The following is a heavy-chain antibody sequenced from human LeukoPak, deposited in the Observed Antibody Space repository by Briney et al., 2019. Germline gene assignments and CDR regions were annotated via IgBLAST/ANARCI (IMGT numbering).Heavy chain of an antibody. J-gene: IGHJ6*02. D-gene: IGHD6-19*01. V-gene: IGHV3-74*01. CDR3: ARDQVGYSSGWYDYYYYGMDV. Sequence: GGSLRLSCAASGFTFSSYWMHWVRQAPGKGLVWVSRINSDGSSTSYADSVKGRFTISRDNAKNTLYLQMNSLRAEDTAVYYCARDQVGYSSGWYDYYYYGMDVWGQGTTVTVSS. CDR1: GFTFSSYW. CDR2: INSDGSST.